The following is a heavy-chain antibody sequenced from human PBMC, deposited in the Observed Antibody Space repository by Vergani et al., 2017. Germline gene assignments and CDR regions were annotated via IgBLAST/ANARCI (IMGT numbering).Heavy chain of an antibody. CDR3: ARGPSDWVRKYYYYYMDV. J-gene: IGHJ6*03. CDR2: INHSGST. Sequence: QVQLVESGGGLVKPGGSLRLSCAASGFTFSSYNMNWVRQAPGKGLEWIGEINHSGSTNYNPSLKSRVTISVDTSKNQFSLKLSSVTAADTAVYYCARGPSDWVRKYYYYYMDVWGKGTTVTVSS. V-gene: IGHV4-34*01. D-gene: IGHD2-21*02. CDR1: GFTFSSYN.